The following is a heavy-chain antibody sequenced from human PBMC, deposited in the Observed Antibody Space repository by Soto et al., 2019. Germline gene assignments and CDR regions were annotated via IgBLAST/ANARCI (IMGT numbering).Heavy chain of an antibody. CDR3: AKDLTRQLAYWLDP. CDR1: GFSFTGYY. V-gene: IGHV1-2*02. CDR2: INAHSGGT. D-gene: IGHD6-6*01. Sequence: ASLKVSCKASGFSFTGYYIHWLRQAPGQGLEWMGWINAHSGGTEYAQKFQGRVTLTRDTSIATAYLTLTSLTSDDTALYYCAKDLTRQLAYWLDPWGQGTQVTVSS. J-gene: IGHJ5*02.